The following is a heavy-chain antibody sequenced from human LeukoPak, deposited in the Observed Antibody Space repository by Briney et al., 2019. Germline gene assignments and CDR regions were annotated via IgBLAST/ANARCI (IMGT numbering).Heavy chain of an antibody. V-gene: IGHV3-66*01. CDR2: IYSGGST. CDR1: GFTVSSNY. J-gene: IGHJ6*02. D-gene: IGHD3-10*01. Sequence: PGGSLRLSCAASGFTVSSNYMSWVRQAPGKGLEWVSVIYSGGSTYYADSVKGRFTISRDNSKNTLYLQMNSLRAEDTAVYYCARDLLGSGSYFDYYYCGMDVWGQGTTVTVSS. CDR3: ARDLLGSGSYFDYYYCGMDV.